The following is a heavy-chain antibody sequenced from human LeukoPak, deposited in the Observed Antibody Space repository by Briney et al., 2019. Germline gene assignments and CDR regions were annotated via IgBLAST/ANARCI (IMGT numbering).Heavy chain of an antibody. CDR3: ASSAAGDAFDI. V-gene: IGHV4-34*01. D-gene: IGHD6-13*01. CDR1: GGSFSGYY. J-gene: IGHJ3*02. Sequence: PSETLSLTCAVYGGSFSGYYWSWIRQPPGKGLEWIGEINHSGSTNYNPSLKSRVTISVDTSKNQFSLKLSSVSVADTAVYYCASSAAGDAFDIWGQGTMVTVSS. CDR2: INHSGST.